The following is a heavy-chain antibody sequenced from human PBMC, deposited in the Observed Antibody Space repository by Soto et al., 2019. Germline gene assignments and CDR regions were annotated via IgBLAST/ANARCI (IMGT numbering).Heavy chain of an antibody. CDR3: AKDRNDFWSGYYSADYYGSGSYPYY. CDR1: GFTFSSYA. CDR2: ISGSGGST. Sequence: GGSLRLSCAASGFTFSSYAMSWVRQAPGKGLEWVSAISGSGGSTYYADSVKGRFTISRDNSKNTLYLQMNSLRAEDTAVYYCAKDRNDFWSGYYSADYYGSGSYPYYWGQGTLVTVSS. D-gene: IGHD3-10*01. J-gene: IGHJ4*02. V-gene: IGHV3-23*01.